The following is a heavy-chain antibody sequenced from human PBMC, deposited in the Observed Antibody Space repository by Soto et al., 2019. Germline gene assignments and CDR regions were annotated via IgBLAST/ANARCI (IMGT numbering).Heavy chain of an antibody. CDR3: ARERSDYDILAYYYGMDV. V-gene: IGHV4-31*03. J-gene: IGHJ6*02. D-gene: IGHD3-9*01. Sequence: SETLSLTCTVSGGSISSGGYYWSWIRQHPGKGLEWIGYIYYSGSTYYNPSLKSRVTISVDTSKNQFSLKLSSVTAADTAVYYCARERSDYDILAYYYGMDVWGQGTTVTVSS. CDR2: IYYSGST. CDR1: GGSISSGGYY.